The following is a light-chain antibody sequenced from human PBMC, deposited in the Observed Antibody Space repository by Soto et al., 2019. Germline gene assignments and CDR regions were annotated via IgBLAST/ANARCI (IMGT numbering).Light chain of an antibody. Sequence: IILMPSPGTPSLSQGERATLSCRASQSVSNNYLAWYQQNPRQAPRLLICGASNRATGIPDRFSGSGSGTDFTLTISRLEPEDFAVYYWQQYGSLGTFGQGTKVDIK. CDR1: QSVSNNY. CDR3: QQYGSLGT. J-gene: IGKJ1*01. V-gene: IGKV3-20*01. CDR2: GAS.